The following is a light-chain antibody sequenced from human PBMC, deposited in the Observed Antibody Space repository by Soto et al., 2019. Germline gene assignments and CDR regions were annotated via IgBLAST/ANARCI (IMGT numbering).Light chain of an antibody. CDR3: QQYGSSGT. CDR2: GAS. J-gene: IGKJ1*01. CDR1: QRFGSSN. Sequence: EIVLTQSPGTLSLSPGERGTLSCRASQRFGSSNLAWYQQKRGQSPRLLIYGASSRATGIPDRFSGSGSGTDFTLTISRLEPEDFAVYYCQQYGSSGTFGQGTKVDIK. V-gene: IGKV3-20*01.